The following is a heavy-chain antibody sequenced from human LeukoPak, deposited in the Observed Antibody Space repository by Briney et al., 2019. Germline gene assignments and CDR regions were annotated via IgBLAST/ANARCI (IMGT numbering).Heavy chain of an antibody. CDR2: IYSGGST. CDR1: GFTVSSNY. D-gene: IGHD6-13*01. J-gene: IGHJ4*02. CDR3: ARDMYSSSFGY. V-gene: IGHV3-53*01. Sequence: PGGSPRLSCAASGFTVSSNYMSWVRQAPGKGLEWVSVIYSGGSTYYADSVKGRFTISRDNSKNTLYLQMNSLRAEDTAVYYCARDMYSSSFGYWGQGTLVTVSS.